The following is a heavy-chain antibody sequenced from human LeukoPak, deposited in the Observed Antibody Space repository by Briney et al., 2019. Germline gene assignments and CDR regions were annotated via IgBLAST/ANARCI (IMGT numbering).Heavy chain of an antibody. CDR2: VNPSGGTT. V-gene: IGHV1-46*01. J-gene: IGHJ3*02. Sequence: ASVKVSCKSFGYTFTSYYMHWVRQAPGQGLEWMGIVNPSGGTTSYAQKFQGRVTMTRDTSTRTVYMELSSLRSDDTAVYYCARGTARGSYFGAFDIWGQGTMVTVSS. CDR3: ARGTARGSYFGAFDI. CDR1: GYTFTSYY. D-gene: IGHD1-26*01.